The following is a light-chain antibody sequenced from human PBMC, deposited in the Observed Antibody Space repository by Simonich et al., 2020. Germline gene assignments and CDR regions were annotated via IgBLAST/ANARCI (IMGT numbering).Light chain of an antibody. CDR1: QSVLYSSNNKNY. Sequence: DIVMTQSPDSLAVSLGERATINCKSSQSVLYSSNNKNYIAWYQQKPGQPLKLLIYWASTRESGVPDRFRGSGSGTDFTLTISSLQAEDVAVYYCQQYYSTPITFGQGTRLEIK. CDR2: WAS. V-gene: IGKV4-1*01. J-gene: IGKJ5*01. CDR3: QQYYSTPIT.